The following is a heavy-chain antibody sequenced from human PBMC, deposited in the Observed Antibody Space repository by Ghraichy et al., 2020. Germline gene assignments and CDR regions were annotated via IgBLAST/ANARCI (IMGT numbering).Heavy chain of an antibody. D-gene: IGHD1-20*01. V-gene: IGHV4-4*02. CDR1: GGSISSTNW. J-gene: IGHJ4*02. Sequence: GSLRLSCAVSGGSISSTNWWSWVRQPPGKGLEWIGDISQSGSTNYNPSLKSRLTISIDKSKNQFSLKLSSVTAADTAVYYCARSRGPYNWNYFDYWGQGTLVTVSS. CDR3: ARSRGPYNWNYFDY. CDR2: ISQSGST.